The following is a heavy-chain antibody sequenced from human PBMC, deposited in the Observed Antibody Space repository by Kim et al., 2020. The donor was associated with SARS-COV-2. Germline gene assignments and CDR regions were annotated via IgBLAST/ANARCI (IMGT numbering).Heavy chain of an antibody. CDR3: ARDRRGYCSGGSCQNW. CDR2: IYYSGST. J-gene: IGHJ2*01. CDR1: GGSVSSGSYY. D-gene: IGHD2-15*01. V-gene: IGHV4-61*01. Sequence: SETLSLTCTVSGGSVSSGSYYWSWIRQPPGKGLEWIGYIYYSGSTNYNPSLKSRVTISVDTSKNQFSLKLSSVTAADTAVYYCARDRRGYCSGGSCQNW.